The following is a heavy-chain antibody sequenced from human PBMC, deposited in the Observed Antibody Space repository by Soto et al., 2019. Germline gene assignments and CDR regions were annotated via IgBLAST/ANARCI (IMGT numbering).Heavy chain of an antibody. D-gene: IGHD3-3*01. CDR3: ARDILGYLEWLLWSWEGMDV. V-gene: IGHV1-18*01. CDR1: GYTFTSYG. J-gene: IGHJ6*02. CDR2: ISAYNGNT. Sequence: ASVKVSCKASGYTFTSYGISWVRQAPGQGLEWMGWISAYNGNTNYAQKLQGRVTMTTDTSTSTAYMELRSLRSDDTAVYYCARDILGYLEWLLWSWEGMDVWGQGTTVTVSS.